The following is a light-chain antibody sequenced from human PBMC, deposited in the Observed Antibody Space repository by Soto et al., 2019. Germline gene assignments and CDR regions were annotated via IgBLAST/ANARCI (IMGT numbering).Light chain of an antibody. CDR2: EVS. CDR1: SSDVGGYNY. Sequence: QSALTQPPSASGSPGQSVTISCTGTSSDVGGYNYVSWYQQHPGKAPKLMIYEVSKRPSGVPDRFSGSKSGNTASLTVSGLQAEAEDYYYCSSSAGSVVFGGGTKLTVL. V-gene: IGLV2-8*01. J-gene: IGLJ2*01. CDR3: SSSAGSVV.